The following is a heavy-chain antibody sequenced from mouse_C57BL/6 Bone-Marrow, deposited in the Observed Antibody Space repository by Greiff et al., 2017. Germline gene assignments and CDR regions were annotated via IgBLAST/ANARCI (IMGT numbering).Heavy chain of an antibody. D-gene: IGHD3-1*01. CDR1: GFTFSNYW. J-gene: IGHJ3*01. CDR2: ISLKSDNYAT. Sequence: EVLLVESGGGLVQPGGSMKLSCVASGFTFSNYWMNWVRQSPEKGLEWVAQISLKSDNYATHYAVSGKGRFTISRDDSKSSVYLQMNNLRAEDTCIYYCAASAWFAYWGQGTLVTVSA. V-gene: IGHV6-3*01. CDR3: AASAWFAY.